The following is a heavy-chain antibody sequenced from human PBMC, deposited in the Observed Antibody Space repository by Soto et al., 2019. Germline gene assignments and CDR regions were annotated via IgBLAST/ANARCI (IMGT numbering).Heavy chain of an antibody. Sequence: QVTLKESGPVLVKPTETLTLRCTVSGLSITDSEMGVSWIRQPPGKALEWLAHIDSSGEKSYRTFLKSRLTISKDTSKSQIVLMMTNMDPADTATYYCARRHLAVAVSPWFDPWGQGILVTVSS. V-gene: IGHV2-26*01. CDR2: IDSSGEK. CDR3: ARRHLAVAVSPWFDP. CDR1: GLSITDSEMG. J-gene: IGHJ5*02. D-gene: IGHD3-16*01.